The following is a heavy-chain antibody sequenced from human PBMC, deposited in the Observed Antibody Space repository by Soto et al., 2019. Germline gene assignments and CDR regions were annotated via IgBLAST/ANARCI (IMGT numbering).Heavy chain of an antibody. Sequence: ASVKVSCEASGYTFTGYYMHWVRQAPVQGLERMGWINPNSGGTNYAKKFQGRVTMTRDTSLSTAYMELSRLRSDDTAVYYCPWMGSGSGYDYWGQGTLVTVSS. CDR1: GYTFTGYY. J-gene: IGHJ4*02. CDR2: INPNSGGT. CDR3: PWMGSGSGYDY. D-gene: IGHD3-22*01. V-gene: IGHV1-2*02.